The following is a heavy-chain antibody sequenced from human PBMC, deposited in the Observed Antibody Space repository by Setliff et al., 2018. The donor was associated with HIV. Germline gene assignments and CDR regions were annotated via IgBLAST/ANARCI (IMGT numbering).Heavy chain of an antibody. CDR2: INHGGST. V-gene: IGHV4-34*01. J-gene: IGHJ4*02. D-gene: IGHD6-6*01. CDR3: ARGRHYSSSAPFAIDF. Sequence: SETLSLTCAVYGGSFSGYYWSWIRQPPGKGLEWIGEINHGGSTNYNPSLKSRVAISVDTSKNQFSVKLSSVTAADTAVYYCARGRHYSSSAPFAIDFWGQGMLVTV. CDR1: GGSFSGYY.